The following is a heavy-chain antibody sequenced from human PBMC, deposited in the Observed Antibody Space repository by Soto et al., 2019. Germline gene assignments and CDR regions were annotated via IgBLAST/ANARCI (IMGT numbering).Heavy chain of an antibody. Sequence: GGALRLSCIVSGFPFSSYWMNWVRQAPGKGLEWVANIKQDGSEKYYVDSAKGRFTISRDNAKNSLYLQMNSLSAEDTAIYYCATSRTFEYWGQGTLVTVS. D-gene: IGHD6-13*01. V-gene: IGHV3-7*01. CDR3: ATSRTFEY. CDR1: GFPFSSYW. CDR2: IKQDGSEK. J-gene: IGHJ4*02.